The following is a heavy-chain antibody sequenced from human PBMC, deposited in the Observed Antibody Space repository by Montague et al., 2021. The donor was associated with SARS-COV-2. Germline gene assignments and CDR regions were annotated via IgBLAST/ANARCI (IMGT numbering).Heavy chain of an antibody. J-gene: IGHJ4*02. CDR2: IYWDDDK. CDR1: GFSLSTDGVG. V-gene: IGHV2-5*02. Sequence: PALVKPTQTLTLTCTFSGFSLSTDGVGVGWIRQPPGKALEWLALIYWDDDKRYRPGLQSRLTITKGTSENQVVLTMTNMDPVDTATYYCAHRYYSGSGSSASAVLDYWGQGTLVTVSS. CDR3: AHRYYSGSGSSASAVLDY. D-gene: IGHD3-10*01.